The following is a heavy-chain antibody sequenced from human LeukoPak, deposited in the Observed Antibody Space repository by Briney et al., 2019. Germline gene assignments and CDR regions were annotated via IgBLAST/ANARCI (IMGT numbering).Heavy chain of an antibody. CDR3: AKPSGSDPVDY. V-gene: IGHV3-23*01. CDR2: ISGSGGST. D-gene: IGHD1-26*01. CDR1: GFTFRSYA. Sequence: GGSLRLSCAAPGFTFRSYAMSWVRQAPGKGLEWVSAISGSGGSTYYADSVKGRSTISRDKSKNTLYLQMNSLRAEDTAVYYCAKPSGSDPVDYWGQGTLVTVSS. J-gene: IGHJ4*02.